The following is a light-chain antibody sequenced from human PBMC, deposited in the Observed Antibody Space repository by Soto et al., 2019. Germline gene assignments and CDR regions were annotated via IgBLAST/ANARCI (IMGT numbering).Light chain of an antibody. CDR2: GAS. CDR1: QSIENK. V-gene: IGKV3D-15*01. CDR3: QQYRSWRT. Sequence: IMMTQSPATLSVSPGEGATLSCRASQSIENKLAWYHQRPGQPPRLLIYGASTRATGIPVRFSGSGSGTDFTLYISVLQSEDFGVYYCQQYRSWRTFCQGTTVEVK. J-gene: IGKJ1*01.